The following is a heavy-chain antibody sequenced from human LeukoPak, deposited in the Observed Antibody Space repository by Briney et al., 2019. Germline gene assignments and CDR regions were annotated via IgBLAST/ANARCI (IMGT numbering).Heavy chain of an antibody. J-gene: IGHJ6*03. V-gene: IGHV3-21*01. CDR3: ARAAIAAAGIYYYMDV. D-gene: IGHD6-13*01. CDR2: ISTSSSYI. CDR1: GFTFSSYS. Sequence: GGSLRLSCAASGFTFSSYSMNWVRQAPGKGLEWVSFISTSSSYIHNADSVKGRFTISRHNAKNSLYLQMNSLRAEDTAVYYCARAAIAAAGIYYYMDVRGKGTTVTVSS.